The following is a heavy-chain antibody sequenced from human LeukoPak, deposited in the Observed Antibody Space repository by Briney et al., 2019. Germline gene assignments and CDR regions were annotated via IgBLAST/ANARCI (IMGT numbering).Heavy chain of an antibody. CDR2: MSPKSANT. V-gene: IGHV1-8*03. Sequence: ASVKVSCKASGYTFTSYDINWVRQASGQGLEWMGWMSPKSANTGYAQKFQGRVTITRDTSISTAYMELSSLRSEDTAVYYCARGLTTVTPPYYYYYMDVWGKGTTVTVSS. CDR3: ARGLTTVTPPYYYYYMDV. J-gene: IGHJ6*03. D-gene: IGHD4-17*01. CDR1: GYTFTSYD.